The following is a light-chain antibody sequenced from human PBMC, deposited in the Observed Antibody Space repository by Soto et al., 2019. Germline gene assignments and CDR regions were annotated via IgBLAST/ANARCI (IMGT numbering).Light chain of an antibody. CDR3: QQYKGYPHT. CDR2: KAS. CDR1: QNINSW. Sequence: DIQMTQSPSTLSASVGDRVAITCRASQNINSWLAWYQQKPGKVPRLMIYKASSLESGVPSRFSGSGSGTEFTLTISSLQPDDFATYYCQQYKGYPHTFGQGTKVQIK. J-gene: IGKJ2*01. V-gene: IGKV1-5*03.